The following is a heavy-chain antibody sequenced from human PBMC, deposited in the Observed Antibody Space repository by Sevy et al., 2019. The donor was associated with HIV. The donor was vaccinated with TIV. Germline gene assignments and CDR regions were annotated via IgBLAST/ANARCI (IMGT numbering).Heavy chain of an antibody. CDR1: GYTFSNYF. CDR3: ARAYCNGGRCYSLAY. V-gene: IGHV1-18*01. D-gene: IGHD2-15*01. J-gene: IGHJ4*02. Sequence: ASVKVSCKASGYTFSNYFITWVRQAHGQALEWMGRVSAFNGDTNYAQKFQGRVTMTTDTSTNTAYMDLRSLRSDDTAVYYCARAYCNGGRCYSLAYWGQGTLVTVSS. CDR2: VSAFNGDT.